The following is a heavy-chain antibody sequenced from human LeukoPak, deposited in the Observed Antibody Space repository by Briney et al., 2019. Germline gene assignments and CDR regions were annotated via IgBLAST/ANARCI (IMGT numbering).Heavy chain of an antibody. J-gene: IGHJ6*02. V-gene: IGHV3-33*01. CDR1: GFTFSSYG. CDR3: TTDNAPGMDV. D-gene: IGHD2-2*01. CDR2: IWYDGSNK. Sequence: GRSLRLSCAASGFTFSSYGMHWVRQAPGKGLEWVAVIWYDGSNKYYADSVKGRFTISRDNSKNTLYLQMNSLKTEGTAVYYCTTDNAPGMDVWGQGTTVTVSS.